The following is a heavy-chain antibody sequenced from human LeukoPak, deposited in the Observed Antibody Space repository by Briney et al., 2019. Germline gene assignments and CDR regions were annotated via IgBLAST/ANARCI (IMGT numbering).Heavy chain of an antibody. CDR2: IKQDGSKK. CDR3: ARGYGRFDY. CDR1: EFTFSNYW. D-gene: IGHD3-10*01. J-gene: IGHJ4*02. Sequence: PGRSLTLSCAASEFTFSNYWMSSVRQAPGKGLEWVANIKQDGSKKYYVDSMKGRSTISRDNAKNSLYLQMNSLRAEDTAVYYCARGYGRFDYWGQGTLATVSS. V-gene: IGHV3-7*03.